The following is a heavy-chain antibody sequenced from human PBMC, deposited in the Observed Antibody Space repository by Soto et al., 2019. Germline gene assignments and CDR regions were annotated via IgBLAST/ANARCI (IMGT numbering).Heavy chain of an antibody. CDR1: GGSISSYY. D-gene: IGHD6-19*01. J-gene: IGHJ4*02. CDR2: IYYSGST. Sequence: SETLSLTCTVSGGSISSYYWSWIRQPPGKGLEWIGYIYYSGSTNYNPSLKSRVTISVDTSKNQFSLKLSSVTAADTAVYYCARSLRSSGWYGYYFDYWGQGTLVTVSS. V-gene: IGHV4-59*01. CDR3: ARSLRSSGWYGYYFDY.